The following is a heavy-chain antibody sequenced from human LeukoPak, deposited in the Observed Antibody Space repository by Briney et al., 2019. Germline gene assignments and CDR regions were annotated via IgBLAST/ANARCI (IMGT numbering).Heavy chain of an antibody. Sequence: GGSLRLSCAASGFTVSTYALSWVRQAPGKGLESFSGIRGSDGSTYYADSVKGRFAISKDNSKNTLYLQMNSLRAEDTAVYYCAKDVYGDYGGLDYWGQGTLVTVSS. CDR3: AKDVYGDYGGLDY. CDR2: IRGSDGST. CDR1: GFTVSTYA. D-gene: IGHD4-17*01. V-gene: IGHV3-23*01. J-gene: IGHJ4*02.